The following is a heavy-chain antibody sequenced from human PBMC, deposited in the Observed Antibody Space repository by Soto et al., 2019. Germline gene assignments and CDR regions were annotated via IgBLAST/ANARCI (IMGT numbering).Heavy chain of an antibody. CDR1: GGSISSYY. Sequence: SETRSLTCTVSGGSISSYYWSWIRQPPGKGLEWIGYIYYSGSTNYNPSLKSRVTISVDTSKNQFSLKLSSVTAADTAVYYCAGDHAVGWFEPWGPGTLVTVSS. CDR2: IYYSGST. V-gene: IGHV4-59*01. CDR3: AGDHAVGWFEP. D-gene: IGHD3-16*01. J-gene: IGHJ5*02.